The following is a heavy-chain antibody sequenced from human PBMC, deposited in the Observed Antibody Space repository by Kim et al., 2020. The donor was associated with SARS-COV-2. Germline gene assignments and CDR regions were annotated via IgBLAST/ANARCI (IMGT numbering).Heavy chain of an antibody. V-gene: IGHV3-30*18. CDR2: ISYDGSNK. J-gene: IGHJ6*02. CDR3: AKDNGSSWYNSYYYYYGMDV. D-gene: IGHD6-13*01. Sequence: GGSLRLSCAASGFTFSSYGMHWVRQAPGKGLEWVAVISYDGSNKYYADSVKGRFTISRDNSKNTLYLQMNSLRAEDTAVYYCAKDNGSSWYNSYYYYYGMDVWGQGTTVTVSS. CDR1: GFTFSSYG.